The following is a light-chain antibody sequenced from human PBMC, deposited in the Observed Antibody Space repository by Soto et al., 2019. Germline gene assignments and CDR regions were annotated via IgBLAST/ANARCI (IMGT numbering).Light chain of an antibody. Sequence: QSALTQPASVSGSPGQSITISCTGTSSDVGTYNLVSWYQQHPGKAPKLMIYEGSKRPSGLSSRFSGSKSGNTASLTISGLQAEDEADYYCCSYAGSTTLVFGGGTKVTVL. J-gene: IGLJ2*01. CDR1: SSDVGTYNL. CDR3: CSYAGSTTLV. CDR2: EGS. V-gene: IGLV2-23*01.